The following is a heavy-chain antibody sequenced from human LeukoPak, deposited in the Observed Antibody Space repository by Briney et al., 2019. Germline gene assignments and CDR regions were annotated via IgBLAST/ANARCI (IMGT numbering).Heavy chain of an antibody. J-gene: IGHJ3*01. V-gene: IGHV1-2*02. CDR1: GYTFTSHY. CDR3: ARDPAWNAFDV. D-gene: IGHD1-1*01. CDR2: INPDKGDT. Sequence: ASVKVSCKASGYTFTSHYMHWVRQARGQGFEWVGRINPDKGDTTYARRFQGRVTMTRDTSTNTAYMELRRLTSDDAAVYYCARDPAWNAFDVWGQGTLVTVS.